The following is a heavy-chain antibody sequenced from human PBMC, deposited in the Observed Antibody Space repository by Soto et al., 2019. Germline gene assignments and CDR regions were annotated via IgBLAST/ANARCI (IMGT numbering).Heavy chain of an antibody. Sequence: QVRLVESGGGVVQPGKSLRLSCAASGFSFSSFGMHWVRQAPGKGLEWVAVISNDGRKELYKDSVKGRFTMSRDNSETIIDREMQSLRVEDTGTYYYARVQLTGGCTVDVWGPGTTLTVSS. CDR3: ARVQLTGGCTVDV. V-gene: IGHV3-30*03. CDR1: GFSFSSFG. D-gene: IGHD1-1*01. J-gene: IGHJ6*02. CDR2: ISNDGRKE.